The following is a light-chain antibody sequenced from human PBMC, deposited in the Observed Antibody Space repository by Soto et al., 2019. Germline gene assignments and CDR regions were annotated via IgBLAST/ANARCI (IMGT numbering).Light chain of an antibody. CDR1: HSVGRD. CDR3: QQYNIWSLYT. CDR2: GAA. Sequence: EMVMTQSPATLSVSPGDTATLSCRASHSVGRDLAWYQVKPGQAPRLLIYGAATRAIGIPGRFSGSGTRTEFSLTISSLQSEDSAVYYCQQYNIWSLYTFGQGTNLEIK. J-gene: IGKJ2*01. V-gene: IGKV3-15*01.